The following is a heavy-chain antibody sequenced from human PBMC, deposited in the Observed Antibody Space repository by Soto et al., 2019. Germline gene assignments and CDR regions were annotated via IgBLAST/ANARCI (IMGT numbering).Heavy chain of an antibody. V-gene: IGHV3-23*01. J-gene: IGHJ6*02. D-gene: IGHD1-26*01. Sequence: GGSLRLSCAASGFTFSSYAMSWVRQAPGKGLEWVSAISGSGGSTYYADSVTGRFTISRDNSKNTLYLQMNSLRAEDTAVYYCAKGRSYRNKYGMDVWGHGTTVTFSS. CDR3: AKGRSYRNKYGMDV. CDR1: GFTFSSYA. CDR2: ISGSGGST.